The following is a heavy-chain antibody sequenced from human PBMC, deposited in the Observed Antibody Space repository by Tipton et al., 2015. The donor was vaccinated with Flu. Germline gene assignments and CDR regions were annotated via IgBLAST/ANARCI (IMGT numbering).Heavy chain of an antibody. CDR1: GFTLSANY. J-gene: IGHJ4*02. CDR3: AKGLWEHCSGGSCLIFDS. CDR2: THGESPT. Sequence: GSLRLSCAASGFTLSANYISWVRQAPGKGLEWVSVTHGESPTHYADSVKGRFTVSRDNSKNTLFLQMNSLRAEDTAVYYCAKGLWEHCSGGSCLIFDSWGQGTLVTVST. D-gene: IGHD2-15*01. V-gene: IGHV3-66*02.